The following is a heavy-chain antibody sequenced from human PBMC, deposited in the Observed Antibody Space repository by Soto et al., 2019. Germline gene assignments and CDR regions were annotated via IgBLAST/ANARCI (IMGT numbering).Heavy chain of an antibody. D-gene: IGHD4-17*01. Sequence: QVQLVQSGAEVKKPGSSVRVSCKASGGTLNSYTISWVRQAPGQGLEWMGGIIPVFGTTDYAQKFQGRVTITADQSTGTAYLDLCSLRYEDTAIYYGSISNSYGRGDFWGQGTLVTVAS. CDR2: IIPVFGTT. CDR3: SISNSYGRGDF. V-gene: IGHV1-69*01. CDR1: GGTLNSYT. J-gene: IGHJ4*02.